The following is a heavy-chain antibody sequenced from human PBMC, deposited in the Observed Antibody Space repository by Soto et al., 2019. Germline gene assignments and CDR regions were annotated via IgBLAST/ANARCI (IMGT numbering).Heavy chain of an antibody. D-gene: IGHD3-22*01. Sequence: GGSLRLSCAASGFTFSSYWMSWVRQAPGKGLEWVANIKQDGSEKYYVDSVKGRFTISRDNAKNSLYLQMNSLRAEDTAVYYCARDPRPYDSSGYNWYFDLWGRGTLVTVSS. CDR1: GFTFSSYW. CDR3: ARDPRPYDSSGYNWYFDL. J-gene: IGHJ2*01. V-gene: IGHV3-7*01. CDR2: IKQDGSEK.